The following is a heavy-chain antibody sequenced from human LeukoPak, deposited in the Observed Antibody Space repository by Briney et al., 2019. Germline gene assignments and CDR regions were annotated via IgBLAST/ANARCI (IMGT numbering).Heavy chain of an antibody. CDR1: DGSMSGSSFF. Sequence: PSETLSLTCSVSDGSMSGSSFFWGFWVWIRQSPGKGLEWIGSIYNSGSTYYNPSLKSRVTISVDTSNNPFSLNLSSVTVADTAVYFCARDVGRGNWNYDSYMDVWGKGTTVTVSS. V-gene: IGHV4-39*07. D-gene: IGHD1-20*01. CDR3: ARDVGRGNWNYDSYMDV. J-gene: IGHJ6*03. CDR2: IYNSGST.